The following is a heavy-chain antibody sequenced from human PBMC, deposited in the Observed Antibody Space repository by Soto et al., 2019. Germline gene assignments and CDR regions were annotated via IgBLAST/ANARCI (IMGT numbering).Heavy chain of an antibody. CDR2: MSPRSGNT. V-gene: IGHV1-8*01. CDR1: GYTFTNYD. CDR3: TRGPANWGFDY. D-gene: IGHD7-27*01. Sequence: QVQLVQSGAEVKKPGASVKVSCKASGYTFTNYDINWVRQTTGQGLEWMGWMSPRSGNTGYAQQFQGRGTMTRDTSISTAYMELSSLRSEDTAVYFCTRGPANWGFDYWGQGILVTVSS. J-gene: IGHJ4*02.